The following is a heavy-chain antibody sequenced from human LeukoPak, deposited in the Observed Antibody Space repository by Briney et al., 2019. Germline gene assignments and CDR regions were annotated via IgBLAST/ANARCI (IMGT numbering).Heavy chain of an antibody. Sequence: SETLSLTCTVSGDSFSGGDYFWSWVRQPPGRGLEWIGYRYRNGNTYYNPSFEGRVSISVDTSENQLSLRLKSVTAADTAVYYCARVPTYWVAPWGQGILVTVSS. V-gene: IGHV4-30-4*01. CDR3: ARVPTYWVAP. J-gene: IGHJ5*02. CDR1: GDSFSGGDYF. D-gene: IGHD1-1*01. CDR2: RYRNGNT.